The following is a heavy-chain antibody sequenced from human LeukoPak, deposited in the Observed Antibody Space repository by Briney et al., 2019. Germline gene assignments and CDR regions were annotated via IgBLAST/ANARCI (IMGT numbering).Heavy chain of an antibody. D-gene: IGHD5-18*01. Sequence: PGGSLRLSCAASGFTFSSYSMNWVRQAPGKGLEWVSSISSSSSYIYHADSVKGRFTISRDNAKNSLYLQMNSLRAEDTAVYYCARATRGYSYGYGYWGQGTLVTVSS. CDR3: ARATRGYSYGYGY. CDR1: GFTFSSYS. J-gene: IGHJ4*02. V-gene: IGHV3-21*01. CDR2: ISSSSSYI.